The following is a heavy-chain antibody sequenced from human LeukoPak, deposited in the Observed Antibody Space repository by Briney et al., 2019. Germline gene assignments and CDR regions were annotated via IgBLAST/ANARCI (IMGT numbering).Heavy chain of an antibody. D-gene: IGHD3-10*01. J-gene: IGHJ4*02. V-gene: IGHV3-7*03. CDR3: ARVTLFRGAQIDS. CDR2: IKQDGSDR. CDR1: GFTFSSYW. Sequence: GGSLRLSCEASGFTFSSYWMSWVRQAPGEGLEWVANIKQDGSDRYYVDSLKGRFTVSRDNAKNSLYLQINSLRVGDTAVYFCARVTLFRGAQIDSWGQGTLVTVSS.